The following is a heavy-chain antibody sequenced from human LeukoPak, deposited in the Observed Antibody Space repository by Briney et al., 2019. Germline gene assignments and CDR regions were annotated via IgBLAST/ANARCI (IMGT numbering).Heavy chain of an antibody. J-gene: IGHJ3*02. V-gene: IGHV1-18*01. D-gene: IGHD2/OR15-2a*01. CDR1: GYTFTSYG. Sequence: PGASVKVSCKASGYTFTSYGISWVRQAPGQGLEWMGWISAYNGNTNYAQKLQGRVTMTTDTSTSTAYMELRSLRSDDTAVYYCARAPGRAYFDAFDIWGQGTMVTVSS. CDR3: ARAPGRAYFDAFDI. CDR2: ISAYNGNT.